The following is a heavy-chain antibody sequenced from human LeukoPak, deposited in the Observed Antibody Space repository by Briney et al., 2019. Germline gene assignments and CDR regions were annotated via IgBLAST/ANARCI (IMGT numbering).Heavy chain of an antibody. CDR3: ARSLEEIAARRMVPSDY. V-gene: IGHV1-18*01. CDR1: GYTFTSYG. CDR2: ISAYNGNT. Sequence: ASVKVSSKASGYTFTSYGISWVRQAPGQGLEWMGWISAYNGNTNYAQKLQGRVTMTADTSTSTAYMELRSLRSDDTAVYYCARSLEEIAARRMVPSDYWGQGTLVTVSS. D-gene: IGHD6-6*01. J-gene: IGHJ4*02.